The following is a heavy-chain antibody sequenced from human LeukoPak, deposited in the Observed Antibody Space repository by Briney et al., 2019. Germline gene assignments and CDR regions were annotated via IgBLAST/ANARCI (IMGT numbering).Heavy chain of an antibody. D-gene: IGHD4-17*01. CDR1: GFSFSNFA. CDR2: IRGSGVGT. V-gene: IGHV3-23*01. J-gene: IGHJ1*01. CDR3: AKDPSRYGDYTEYFQH. Sequence: GGSLRLSCVASGFSFSNFAMSWVRQAPGKGLECVSGIRGSGVGTYYADSVKGRFTISRDNSENTLYLQMNSLRAEDTAVYYCAKDPSRYGDYTEYFQHWGQGTLVTVSS.